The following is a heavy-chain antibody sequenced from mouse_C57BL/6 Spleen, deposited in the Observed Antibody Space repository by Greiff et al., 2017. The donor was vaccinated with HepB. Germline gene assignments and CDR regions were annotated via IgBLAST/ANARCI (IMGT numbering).Heavy chain of an antibody. V-gene: IGHV1-18*01. D-gene: IGHD2-10*02. J-gene: IGHJ3*01. Sequence: VQLQQSGPELVKPGASVKIPCKASGYTFTDCNMDWVKQSHGKSLEWIGDINPNNGGTIYNQKFKGKATLTVDKSSSTAYMELRSLTSEDTAVYYCARSYGNYPWFAYWGQGTLVTVSA. CDR2: INPNNGGT. CDR3: ARSYGNYPWFAY. CDR1: GYTFTDCN.